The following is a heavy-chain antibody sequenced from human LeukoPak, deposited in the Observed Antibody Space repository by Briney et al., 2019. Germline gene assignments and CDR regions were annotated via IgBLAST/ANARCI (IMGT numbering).Heavy chain of an antibody. CDR2: IYYSGST. CDR1: GGSVSSGSYY. D-gene: IGHD1-1*01. CDR3: ARVGRGTILDH. V-gene: IGHV4-61*01. Sequence: SETLSLTCTVSGGSVSSGSYYWSWIRQPPGKGLEWIGYIYYSGSTNYNLSLKSRVTISVDTSKNQFSLKLSSVTAADTAVYFCARVGRGTILDHWGQGTLVTVSS. J-gene: IGHJ4*02.